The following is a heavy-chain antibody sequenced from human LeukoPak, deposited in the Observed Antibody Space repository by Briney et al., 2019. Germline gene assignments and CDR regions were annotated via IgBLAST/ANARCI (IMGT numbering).Heavy chain of an antibody. Sequence: ASVKVSCKASGYTFTSYDINWVRQATGQGLEWMGWMNPNSGNTGYAQKFQGRVTMTRNTSISTAYMELSSLRSEDTAVYYCASGGVYDFWSGYQYYFDYWGQGTLVTVSP. V-gene: IGHV1-8*01. J-gene: IGHJ4*02. D-gene: IGHD3-3*01. CDR3: ASGGVYDFWSGYQYYFDY. CDR1: GYTFTSYD. CDR2: MNPNSGNT.